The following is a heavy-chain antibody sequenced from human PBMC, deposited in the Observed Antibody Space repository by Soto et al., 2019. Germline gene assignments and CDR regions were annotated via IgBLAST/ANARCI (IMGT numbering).Heavy chain of an antibody. Sequence: QGHLVQSGAEVKKPGASVKVSCKASDYTFDSYGINWVRQAPGQGLEWMGWISPYKGNPKYAQKLQGRVTMTTDTLTTTAYMELRSLRSDDTSVYYCARNPSTSWPPLYGIDVCGQGTTVTISS. CDR3: ARNPSTSWPPLYGIDV. V-gene: IGHV1-18*01. CDR1: DYTFDSYG. CDR2: ISPYKGNP. J-gene: IGHJ6*02.